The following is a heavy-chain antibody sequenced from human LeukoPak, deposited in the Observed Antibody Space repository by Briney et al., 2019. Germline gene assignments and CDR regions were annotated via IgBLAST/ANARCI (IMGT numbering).Heavy chain of an antibody. CDR2: IKQDGSEK. CDR1: GFTFSSYW. V-gene: IGHV3-7*01. Sequence: PGGSLRLSCAASGFTFSSYWMSWVRQAPGKGLEWVANIKQDGSEKYYVDSVKGRFTISRDNAKNSLYLQMNSLRAEDTAVYYCAAADNWNYIAAFDIWGQGTMVTVSS. D-gene: IGHD1-7*01. J-gene: IGHJ3*02. CDR3: AAADNWNYIAAFDI.